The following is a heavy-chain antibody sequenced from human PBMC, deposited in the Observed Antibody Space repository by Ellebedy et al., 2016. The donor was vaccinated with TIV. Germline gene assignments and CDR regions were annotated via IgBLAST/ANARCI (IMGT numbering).Heavy chain of an antibody. CDR3: ASRSTDFAFDS. J-gene: IGHJ4*02. Sequence: GESLKISCAASGFTFSSYAMSWVRQAPGKGPEWVSVIYSVGSTYYADSVKGRFTFSRDNSKNTLYLQMNSLRAEDTAVYYCASRSTDFAFDSWGQGTLVTVSS. V-gene: IGHV3-23*03. CDR1: GFTFSSYA. CDR2: IYSVGST. D-gene: IGHD3/OR15-3a*01.